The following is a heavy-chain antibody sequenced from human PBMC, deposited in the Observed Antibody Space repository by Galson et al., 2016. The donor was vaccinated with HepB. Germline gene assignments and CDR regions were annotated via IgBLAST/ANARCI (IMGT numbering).Heavy chain of an antibody. CDR3: ARALPFRLGELSSRGLDY. Sequence: SVKVSCKASGYTFTRYRYGISWVRQAPGQGLEWMGWISPYKGNRNYAQKFQGRVTMTTDKSTSTAYMELRSLRSDDTAVYYCARALPFRLGELSSRGLDYWGQGTLVTVS. D-gene: IGHD3-16*02. CDR1: GYTFTRYRYG. CDR2: ISPYKGNR. J-gene: IGHJ4*02. V-gene: IGHV1-18*01.